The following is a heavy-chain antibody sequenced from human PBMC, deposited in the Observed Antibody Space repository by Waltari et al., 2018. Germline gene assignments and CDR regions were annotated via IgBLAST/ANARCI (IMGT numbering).Heavy chain of an antibody. CDR1: GFNFRSYW. Sequence: EVQLVESGGGLVQPGESLRLSCTVSGFNFRSYWMHWVRQVPGKGLVWVSRIGYDGSDIIYADSVKGRFTISRDNARNTLYLQMNGLRAEDTARYYWAREGDGPVDLDYWGQGTVVTVTS. CDR2: IGYDGSDI. CDR3: AREGDGPVDLDY. D-gene: IGHD3-16*01. V-gene: IGHV3-74*01. J-gene: IGHJ4*02.